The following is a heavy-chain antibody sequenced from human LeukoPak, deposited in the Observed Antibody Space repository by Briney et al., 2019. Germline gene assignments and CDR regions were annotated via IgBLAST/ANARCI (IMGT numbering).Heavy chain of an antibody. CDR3: ARDWGTYYYDSSGYYY. D-gene: IGHD3-22*01. CDR1: GFTFSSYD. J-gene: IGHJ4*02. V-gene: IGHV3-13*01. CDR2: IGTAGDT. Sequence: GGSLRLSCAASGFTFSSYDMHWVRQATGKGLEWVSAIGTAGDTYYPGSVKGRFTISRDNAKNSLYLQMNSLRAEDTAVYYCARDWGTYYYDSSGYYYWGQGTLVTVSS.